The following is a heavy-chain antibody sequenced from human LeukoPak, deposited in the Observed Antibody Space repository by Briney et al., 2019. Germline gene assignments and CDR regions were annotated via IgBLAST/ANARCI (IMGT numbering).Heavy chain of an antibody. V-gene: IGHV3-23*01. J-gene: IGHJ4*02. CDR2: ISGSGGST. D-gene: IGHD6-13*01. Sequence: GGSLRLSCAASGFTFSSYAMSWVRQAPGKGLEWASAISGSGGSTYYADSVKGRFTISRDNSKNTLYLQMNSLRAEDTAVYYCATRIAAAAGGDYWGQGTLVTVSS. CDR1: GFTFSSYA. CDR3: ATRIAAAAGGDY.